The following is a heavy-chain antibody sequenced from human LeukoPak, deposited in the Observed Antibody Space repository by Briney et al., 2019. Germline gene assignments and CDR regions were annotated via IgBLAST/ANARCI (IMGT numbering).Heavy chain of an antibody. CDR1: GGSISSSSYY. V-gene: IGHV4-39*01. D-gene: IGHD6-19*01. Sequence: SETLSLTCTVSGGSISSSSYYWGWIRQPPGKGLEWIGSIYYSGSTYYNPSLKSRATISVDTSKNQFSLKLNSVTAADTAVYYCARRWLGWYSVDYWGQGTLVTVSS. CDR2: IYYSGST. CDR3: ARRWLGWYSVDY. J-gene: IGHJ4*02.